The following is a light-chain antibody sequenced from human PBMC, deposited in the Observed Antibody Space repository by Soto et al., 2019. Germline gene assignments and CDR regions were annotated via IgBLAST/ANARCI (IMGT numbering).Light chain of an antibody. J-gene: IGLJ3*02. CDR3: CAYVSSNTLL. CDR2: EGS. V-gene: IGLV2-23*01. Sequence: QSVLTRPASVSGSVGQSITISCPGTSSDVGGYDFVSWYQHHPGKAPKLIIYEGSKRPSGISNRFSGSKSGNTASLIISGLQGDDEGDYYCCAYVSSNTLLFGGGTKLTVL. CDR1: SSDVGGYDF.